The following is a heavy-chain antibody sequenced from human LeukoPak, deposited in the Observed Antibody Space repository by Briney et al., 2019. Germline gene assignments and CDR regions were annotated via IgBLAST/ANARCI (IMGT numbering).Heavy chain of an antibody. Sequence: GGSLRLSCAASGFTFSSYWMHWVRQAPGRGLVWVSHIRSDGSSTNYADSVKGRFTISRDNAKSTLYLQMNSLRAGDTAVYYCARASGSGSHYPFDHWGQGTLVTVSS. CDR3: ARASGSGSHYPFDH. CDR1: GFTFSSYW. J-gene: IGHJ4*02. V-gene: IGHV3-74*01. CDR2: IRSDGSST. D-gene: IGHD3-10*01.